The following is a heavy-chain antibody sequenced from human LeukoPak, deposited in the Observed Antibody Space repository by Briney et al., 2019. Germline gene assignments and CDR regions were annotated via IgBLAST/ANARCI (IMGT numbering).Heavy chain of an antibody. V-gene: IGHV4-34*09. Sequence: SETLSLTCAVYGGSFSGYYWSWIRQPPGKGLEWIGEINHSGSTNYNPSLKSRVTISVDTSKNQFSLKLSSVTAADTAVYYCARGPDDYGDAFNWFDPWGQGTLVTVSS. CDR1: GGSFSGYY. D-gene: IGHD4-17*01. J-gene: IGHJ5*02. CDR3: ARGPDDYGDAFNWFDP. CDR2: INHSGST.